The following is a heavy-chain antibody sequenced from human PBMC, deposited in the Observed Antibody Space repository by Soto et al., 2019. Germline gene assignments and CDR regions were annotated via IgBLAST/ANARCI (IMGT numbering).Heavy chain of an antibody. D-gene: IGHD2-15*01. Sequence: ASVKVSCKSSGYPFTHYGITWVRQAPGQGLEWMGWISGYNGNTNYAQKFQGRVTITTDTSTSTAYMELRSLRFDDTAVYYCARDLRYLEAGTPHFDYWGQGTLVTVSS. J-gene: IGHJ4*02. CDR2: ISGYNGNT. CDR1: GYPFTHYG. V-gene: IGHV1-18*01. CDR3: ARDLRYLEAGTPHFDY.